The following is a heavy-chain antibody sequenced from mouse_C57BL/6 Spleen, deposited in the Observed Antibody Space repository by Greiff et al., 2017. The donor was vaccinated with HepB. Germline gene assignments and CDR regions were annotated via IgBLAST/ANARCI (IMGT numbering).Heavy chain of an antibody. Sequence: QVQLQQSGAELVMPGASVKLSCKASGYTFTSYWMHWVKQRPGQGLEWIGEIDPSDSYTNYNQKFKGKSTLTVDKSSSTAYMQLSSLTSEDSAVYYCARFHGSSSWFAYWGQGTLVTVSA. CDR1: GYTFTSYW. V-gene: IGHV1-69*01. CDR2: IDPSDSYT. CDR3: ARFHGSSSWFAY. D-gene: IGHD1-1*01. J-gene: IGHJ3*01.